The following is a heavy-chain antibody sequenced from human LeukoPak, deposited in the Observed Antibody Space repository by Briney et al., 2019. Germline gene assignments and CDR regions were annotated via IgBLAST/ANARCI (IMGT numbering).Heavy chain of an antibody. D-gene: IGHD1-14*01. CDR1: GFTFSSFW. Sequence: PGGSLRLSCAASGFTFSSFWMSWVRQAPGKGLEWVANIKEDGSEKYYVDSVKGRFTISRDNAKNSLFLQMNSLRIEDTAVYYCARDAVTAYWGQGTLVTVSS. V-gene: IGHV3-7*01. CDR2: IKEDGSEK. J-gene: IGHJ4*02. CDR3: ARDAVTAY.